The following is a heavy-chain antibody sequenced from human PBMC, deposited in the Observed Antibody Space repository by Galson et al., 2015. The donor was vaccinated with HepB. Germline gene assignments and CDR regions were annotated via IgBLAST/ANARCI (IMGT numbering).Heavy chain of an antibody. Sequence: SLRLSCAASGFTFSSYAMHWVRQAPGKGLEWVAVISYDGSNKYYADSVKGRFTISRDNSKNTLYLQMNSLRAEDTAVYYCARAGFKLWPNQIDYWGQGTLVTVSS. V-gene: IGHV3-30*04. CDR3: ARAGFKLWPNQIDY. D-gene: IGHD3-10*01. CDR2: ISYDGSNK. CDR1: GFTFSSYA. J-gene: IGHJ4*02.